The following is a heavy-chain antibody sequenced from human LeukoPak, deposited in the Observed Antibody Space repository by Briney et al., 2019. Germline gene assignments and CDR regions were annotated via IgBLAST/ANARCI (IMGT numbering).Heavy chain of an antibody. J-gene: IGHJ4*02. CDR2: IKSRTDGGTT. V-gene: IGHV3-15*01. CDR3: TTDLSGLGQWLGN. CDR1: GFTVSSLA. Sequence: GGSLRLSCAASGFTVSSLAMHWVRQAPGKGLEWVGRIKSRTDGGTTDYAAPVKGRFTISRDDSKNTLYLQMNSLKTEDTAVYYCTTDLSGLGQWLGNWGQGTLVTVSS. D-gene: IGHD6-19*01.